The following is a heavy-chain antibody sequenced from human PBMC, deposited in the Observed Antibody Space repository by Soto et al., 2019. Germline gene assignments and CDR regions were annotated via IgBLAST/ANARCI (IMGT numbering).Heavy chain of an antibody. CDR1: GGSVSSGSYY. V-gene: IGHV4-61*01. Sequence: SETLSLTCTVSGGSVSSGSYYWSWIRQPPGKGLEWIGYIYYSGSTNYNPSLKSRVTISVDTSKNQFSLKLSSVTAADTAVYYCAREGIAAAGTDYWGQGTLVTVS. D-gene: IGHD6-13*01. CDR2: IYYSGST. CDR3: AREGIAAAGTDY. J-gene: IGHJ4*02.